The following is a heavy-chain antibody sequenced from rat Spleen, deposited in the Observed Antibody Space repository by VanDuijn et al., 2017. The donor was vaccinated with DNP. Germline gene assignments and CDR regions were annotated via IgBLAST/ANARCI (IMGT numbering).Heavy chain of an antibody. CDR1: GFTFSDYY. J-gene: IGHJ2*01. Sequence: EVQLVESGGDRVQPGRSLKLSCAASGFTFSDYYMAWVRRAPTKGLEWVAYISYDGVRNYNGDSVKGRFTISRDNAKSTLYLQMNSLRSEDMATYYCARHVLPLRVWDYWGQGVMVTVSS. D-gene: IGHD1-4*01. V-gene: IGHV5-22*01. CDR3: ARHVLPLRVWDY. CDR2: ISYDGVRN.